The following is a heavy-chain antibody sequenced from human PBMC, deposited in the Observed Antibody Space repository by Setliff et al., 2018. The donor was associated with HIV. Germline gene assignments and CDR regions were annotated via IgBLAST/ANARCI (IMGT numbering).Heavy chain of an antibody. CDR3: ARAFSGYYFDY. D-gene: IGHD3-3*01. CDR2: ISGSGSTI. V-gene: IGHV3-48*03. CDR1: GFTFSTSE. Sequence: GGSLRLSCAASGFTFSTSEMNWVRQAPGKGLEWVSYISGSGSTIYYADSVKGRFTISRDNAKKSLYLQMNSLRADDTAVYYCARAFSGYYFDYWGQGTLVTVSS. J-gene: IGHJ4*02.